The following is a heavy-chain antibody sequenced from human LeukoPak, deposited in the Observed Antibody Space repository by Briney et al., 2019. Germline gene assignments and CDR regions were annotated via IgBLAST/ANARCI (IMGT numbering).Heavy chain of an antibody. CDR1: GYTFTSYG. V-gene: IGHV1-18*01. CDR3: ARDPPTYGSGRHHFEY. J-gene: IGHJ4*02. D-gene: IGHD3-10*01. Sequence: ASVKVSCKASGYTFTSYGISWVRQAPGQGLEWMGLISAYNGNTNYAQKLQGRVTMTTDTSTSTAYMELRSLRYDDTAVYYCARDPPTYGSGRHHFEYWGQGTLVTVSS. CDR2: ISAYNGNT.